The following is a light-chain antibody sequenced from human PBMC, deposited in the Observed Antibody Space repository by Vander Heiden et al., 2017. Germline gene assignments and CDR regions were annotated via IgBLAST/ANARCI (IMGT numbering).Light chain of an antibody. V-gene: IGLV8-61*01. CDR3: VLDRGSGIWL. J-gene: IGLJ3*02. CDR2: SIN. CDR1: SGSVSTSHH. Sequence: QTVVTQEPSFSVSPGGTVTLTCGLTSGSVSTSHHPSWYQQTPGQPQRTLIYSINSRSSGVPGRFSGSIGGNKAALTITGAKADDESDYYRVLDRGSGIWLFGGGTKLTVL.